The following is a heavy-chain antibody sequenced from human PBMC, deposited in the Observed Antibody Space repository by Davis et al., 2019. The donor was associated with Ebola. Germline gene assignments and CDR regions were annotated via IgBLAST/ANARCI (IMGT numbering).Heavy chain of an antibody. CDR2: IYWDDDT. CDR3: AHKAYGSLSNWFGP. V-gene: IGHV2-5*02. Sequence: SGPTLVKPPQRLTLTCTFSGFSLSTTAVGVGWIRQPPGKALEWLATIYWDDDTRHSPSLKNRLTITKDTSKNQVVLTMTNVDPVDTATYYCAHKAYGSLSNWFGPWGQGTLVTVSS. J-gene: IGHJ5*02. CDR1: GFSLSTTAVG. D-gene: IGHD4-17*01.